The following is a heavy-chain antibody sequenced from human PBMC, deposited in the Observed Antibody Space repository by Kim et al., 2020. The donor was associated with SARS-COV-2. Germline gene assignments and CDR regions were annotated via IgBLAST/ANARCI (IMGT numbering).Heavy chain of an antibody. Sequence: GGSLRLSCAASGFTFSSYWMHWVRQAPGKGLVWVSRIKSDGSSTSYADSVKGRFTVSRDNAKNTLFLQMNSLRVEDTAVYYCVRDVSTSDTSFDPWDQGTLVTVSS. J-gene: IGHJ5*02. CDR2: IKSDGSST. CDR1: GFTFSSYW. CDR3: VRDVSTSDTSFDP. V-gene: IGHV3-74*01.